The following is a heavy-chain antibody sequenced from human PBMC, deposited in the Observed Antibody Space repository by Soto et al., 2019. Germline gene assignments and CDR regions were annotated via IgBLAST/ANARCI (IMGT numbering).Heavy chain of an antibody. CDR1: GGSISSYY. CDR3: ARLWGYYNAY. CDR2: IYHGGST. D-gene: IGHD3-22*01. V-gene: IGHV4-59*08. J-gene: IGHJ4*02. Sequence: SEALSLSWTVSGGSISSYYWSGSREPPGKGLGWVGYIYHGGSTNYNPSLKSRVTISVDTSKNQFSLKLSSVTAADTAVYYCARLWGYYNAYWGQGALVTVSS.